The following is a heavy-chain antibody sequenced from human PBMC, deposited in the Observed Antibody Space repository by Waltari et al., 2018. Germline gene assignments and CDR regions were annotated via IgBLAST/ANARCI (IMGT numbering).Heavy chain of an antibody. CDR1: GLTVSGTY. CDR2: IYGGGVT. J-gene: IGHJ4*02. CDR3: AASSCGADCYYSLDY. V-gene: IGHV3-66*01. Sequence: EVQLVESGGVLVQPGGSLRLSCAASGLTVSGTYMTWVRQAPGNGLDWVSLIYGGGVTYYADSVKGRFIISRDNSKNTLSLQINDLRAEDSALYFCAASSCGADCYYSLDYWGRGTLVTVSS. D-gene: IGHD2-21*02.